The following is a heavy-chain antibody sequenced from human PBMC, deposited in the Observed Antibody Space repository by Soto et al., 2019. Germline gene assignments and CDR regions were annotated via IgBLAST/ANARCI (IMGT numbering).Heavy chain of an antibody. CDR2: INSDGSST. V-gene: IGHV3-74*01. D-gene: IGHD5-18*01. Sequence: EVQLVESGGGLVQPGGSLRLSCAASGFTFSSYWMHWVRQAPGKGLVWVSRINSDGSSTRYADSVKGRFTISRDNAKNTLYLQMNSLRAEDTAVYYCARGGFRYSYGSLCHYWGQGTLVTVSS. CDR3: ARGGFRYSYGSLCHY. J-gene: IGHJ4*02. CDR1: GFTFSSYW.